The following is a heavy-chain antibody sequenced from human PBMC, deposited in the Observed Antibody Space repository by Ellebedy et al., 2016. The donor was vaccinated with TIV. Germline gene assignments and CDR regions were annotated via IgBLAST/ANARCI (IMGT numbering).Heavy chain of an antibody. J-gene: IGHJ4*02. Sequence: SETLSLTXAVSGGSISSSNWWSWVRQPPGKGLEWIGEIYHTGTTNHNPSLKGRVAISVDKSKNQFSLKLSSVIAADTAVYYCARVSGKYYFDYWGQGTLVTVSS. CDR2: IYHTGTT. CDR1: GGSISSSNW. D-gene: IGHD2-8*01. CDR3: ARVSGKYYFDY. V-gene: IGHV4-4*02.